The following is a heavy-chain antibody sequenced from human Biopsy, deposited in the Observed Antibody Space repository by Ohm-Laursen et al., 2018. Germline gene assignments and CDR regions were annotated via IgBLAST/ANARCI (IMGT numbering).Heavy chain of an antibody. J-gene: IGHJ4*02. D-gene: IGHD6-19*01. CDR3: ARNTGWYGDLYYFDY. Sequence: ASVKVSCKASGYSFTSYYMHWVRQAPGQGLEWMGMINPSGSTTSYPQIFQCRVTMTRDTSKNTVYMELSSLRSADTAVYFCARNTGWYGDLYYFDYWGQGTLVTVSS. CDR1: GYSFTSYY. CDR2: INPSGSTT. V-gene: IGHV1-46*01.